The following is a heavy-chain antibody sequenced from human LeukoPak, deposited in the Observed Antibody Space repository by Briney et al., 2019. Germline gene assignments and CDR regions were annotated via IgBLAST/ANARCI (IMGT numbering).Heavy chain of an antibody. D-gene: IGHD3-22*01. Sequence: SETLSLTCTVSGGSISSYYWSWIRQPAGKGLEWIGRIYTSGSTNYNPSLKSRVTMSVDTSKNQFSLKLSSVTAADTAVYYCARGFYDSSGYLQAYYFDYWGQGTLVTVSS. CDR2: IYTSGST. CDR1: GGSISSYY. CDR3: ARGFYDSSGYLQAYYFDY. V-gene: IGHV4-4*07. J-gene: IGHJ4*02.